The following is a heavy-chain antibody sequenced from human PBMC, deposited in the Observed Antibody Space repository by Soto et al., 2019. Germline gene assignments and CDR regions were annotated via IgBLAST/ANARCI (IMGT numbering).Heavy chain of an antibody. CDR2: IIPIFGTP. CDR3: ATNEGRDGYSFDY. V-gene: IGHV1-69*13. CDR1: GVTFSRQD. D-gene: IGHD5-12*01. Sequence: SLKVSCKASGVTFSRQDMRWVRQAPGQGLEWKGEIIPIFGTPQYAEKFQDRVTITADESTSTAYMELSSLTSEDTAVYYCATNEGRDGYSFDYWGQGTLVTVSS. J-gene: IGHJ4*02.